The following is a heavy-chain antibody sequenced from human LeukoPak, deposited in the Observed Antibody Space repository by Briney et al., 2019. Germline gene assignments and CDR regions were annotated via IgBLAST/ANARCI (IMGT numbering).Heavy chain of an antibody. CDR3: ARDALYDFEY. V-gene: IGHV3-48*04. D-gene: IGHD2-8*01. CDR1: GFTFSNYS. Sequence: GSLRLSCAVSGFTFSNYSMNWVRQAPGKGLEWVSYISSNYITIYYADSVKGRFTISRDNAKNSLYLQMNSLRAEDTAVYYCARDALYDFEYWGQGTLVTVSS. CDR2: ISSNYITI. J-gene: IGHJ4*02.